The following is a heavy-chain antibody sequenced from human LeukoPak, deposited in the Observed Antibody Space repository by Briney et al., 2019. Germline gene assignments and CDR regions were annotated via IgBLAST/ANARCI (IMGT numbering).Heavy chain of an antibody. CDR1: GYTFTGYY. J-gene: IGHJ4*02. V-gene: IGHV1-2*02. D-gene: IGHD4-17*01. CDR3: ARDRVTTNTPYFDY. CDR2: INLNSGGT. Sequence: ASVKVSCKASGYTFTGYYMHWVRQAPGQGLEWMGWINLNSGGTNYAQKFQGRVTMTRDTSISTAYMELSRLRSDDTAVYYRARDRVTTNTPYFDYWGQGTLATVSS.